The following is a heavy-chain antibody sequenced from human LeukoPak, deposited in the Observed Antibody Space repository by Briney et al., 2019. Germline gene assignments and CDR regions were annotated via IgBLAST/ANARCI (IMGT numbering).Heavy chain of an antibody. CDR1: GYTFTSYY. CDR3: ARGGRRVVVPAATNFDY. J-gene: IGHJ4*02. Sequence: GASVKVSCKASGYTFTSYYMHWVRQAPGQGLEWMGIINPSGGSTSYAQKFQGRVTMTRDTSTSTVYMELSSLRSEDTAVYYCARGGRRVVVPAATNFDYWGQGTLVTVSS. D-gene: IGHD2-2*01. V-gene: IGHV1-46*01. CDR2: INPSGGST.